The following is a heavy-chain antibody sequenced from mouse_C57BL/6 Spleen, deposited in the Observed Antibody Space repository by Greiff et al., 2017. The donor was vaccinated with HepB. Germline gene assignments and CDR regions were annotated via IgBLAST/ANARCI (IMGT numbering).Heavy chain of an antibody. CDR1: GFSLTSYG. CDR3: AKNGGDYDENAMDY. J-gene: IGHJ4*01. D-gene: IGHD2-4*01. CDR2: IWRGGST. Sequence: VKLVESGPGLVQPSQSLSITCTVSGFSLTSYGVHWVRQSPGKGLEWLGVIWRGGSTDYNAAFMSRLSITKDNSKSQVFFKMNSLQADDTAIYYCAKNGGDYDENAMDYWGQGTSVTVSS. V-gene: IGHV2-5*01.